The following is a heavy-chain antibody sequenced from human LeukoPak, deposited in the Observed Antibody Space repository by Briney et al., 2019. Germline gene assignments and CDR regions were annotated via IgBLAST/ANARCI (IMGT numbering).Heavy chain of an antibody. Sequence: GGSLRLSCAASGFTFSSYAMSWVRQAPGRGLEWVSAISGSGDSTYYADSVKGRFTISRDNSKNTLYLQMNSLRAEDTAVYYCAKDASITNALDIWGQGTMVTVSS. CDR3: AKDASITNALDI. D-gene: IGHD3-10*01. CDR1: GFTFSSYA. J-gene: IGHJ3*02. V-gene: IGHV3-23*01. CDR2: ISGSGDST.